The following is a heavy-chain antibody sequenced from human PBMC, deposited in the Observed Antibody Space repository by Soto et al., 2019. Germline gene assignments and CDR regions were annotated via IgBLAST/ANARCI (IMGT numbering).Heavy chain of an antibody. CDR2: ISWNSGSI. D-gene: IGHD3-9*01. CDR1: GFSFDDYA. CDR3: AKAELILTGYYTIDY. V-gene: IGHV3-9*01. Sequence: GGSLRLSCAASGFSFDDYAMHWVRQAPGKGLEWVSGISWNSGSIGYADSVKGRFTISRDNAKNSLYLQMNSLRAEDTALYYCAKAELILTGYYTIDYWGREPWSPSPQ. J-gene: IGHJ4*02.